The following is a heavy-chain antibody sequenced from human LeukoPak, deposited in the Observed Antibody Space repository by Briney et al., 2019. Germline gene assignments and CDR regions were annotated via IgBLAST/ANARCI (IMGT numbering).Heavy chain of an antibody. D-gene: IGHD3-16*02. V-gene: IGHV4-4*02. CDR3: AREALNYDYVWGSYRYLDY. Sequence: PSETLSLTCAVSGGSISSSNWWSWVRQPPGKGLEWIGEVYHSGSTNYNPSLKSRVTISVDKSKNQFSLKLSSVTAADTAVYYCAREALNYDYVWGSYRYLDYWGQGTLVTVSS. CDR1: GGSISSSNW. CDR2: VYHSGST. J-gene: IGHJ4*02.